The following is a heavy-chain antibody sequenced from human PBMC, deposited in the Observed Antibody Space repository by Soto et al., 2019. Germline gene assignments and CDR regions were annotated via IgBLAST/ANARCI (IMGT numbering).Heavy chain of an antibody. CDR2: IYYSGST. Sequence: PSETLSLTCTVSGGSISSYYWSWIRQPPGKGLEWIGYIYYSGSTNYNPSLKSRVTISVDTSKNQFSLKLSSVTAADTAVYYCARLSLLGCTSCYAIDYWGQGTLVTVSS. D-gene: IGHD2-2*01. CDR3: ARLSLLGCTSCYAIDY. J-gene: IGHJ4*02. CDR1: GGSISSYY. V-gene: IGHV4-59*08.